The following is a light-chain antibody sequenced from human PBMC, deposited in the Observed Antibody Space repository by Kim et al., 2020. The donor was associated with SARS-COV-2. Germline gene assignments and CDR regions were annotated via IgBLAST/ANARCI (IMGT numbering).Light chain of an antibody. CDR3: QHYNSYSLS. J-gene: IGKJ1*01. V-gene: IGKV1-5*03. CDR1: QSISSW. Sequence: DIQMTQSPSTLSASVGDGVTITCRASQSISSWLAWYQQKPGRAPKVLIYKASSLQSGVPSRFSGSGSGTEFTLTISSLQPDDVATYYCQHYNSYSLSFGQGTKVDIK. CDR2: KAS.